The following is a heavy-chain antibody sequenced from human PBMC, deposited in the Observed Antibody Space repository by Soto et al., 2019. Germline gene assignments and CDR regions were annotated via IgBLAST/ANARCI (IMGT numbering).Heavy chain of an antibody. J-gene: IGHJ6*02. CDR2: IYYSGST. CDR3: ARRGVDFWSGYYRDESYYYYYGMDV. Sequence: SETLSLTCTVAGGSISGSSYYWGWIRQPPGKGLEWIGSIYYSGSTYYNPSLKSRVTISVDTSKNQFSLKLSSVTAADTAVYYCARRGVDFWSGYYRDESYYYYYGMDVWGQGTTVTVSS. V-gene: IGHV4-39*01. CDR1: GGSISGSSYY. D-gene: IGHD3-3*01.